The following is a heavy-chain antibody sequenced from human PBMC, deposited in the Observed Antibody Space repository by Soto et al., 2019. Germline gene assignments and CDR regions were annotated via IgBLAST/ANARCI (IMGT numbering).Heavy chain of an antibody. CDR3: ARVRQGCSANNCYFDP. V-gene: IGHV4-61*01. CDR1: GGSVSSGSYY. Sequence: SETLSLTCTVSGGSVSSGSYYWSWIRQSPDKGLEWIAEVHISGHSNYNPSLRSRVSVSIDSSKNQFYLNLNSVTAADTAIYYCARVRQGCSANNCYFDPWGQGTQVTVSS. CDR2: VHISGHS. J-gene: IGHJ5*01. D-gene: IGHD1-1*01.